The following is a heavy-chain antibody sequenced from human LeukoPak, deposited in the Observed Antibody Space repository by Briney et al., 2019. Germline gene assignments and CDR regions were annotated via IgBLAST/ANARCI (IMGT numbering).Heavy chain of an antibody. CDR1: GYSFSSYW. CDR3: ARRSVPAVGKPHDVFDI. CDR2: IYPGDSDT. V-gene: IGHV5-51*01. J-gene: IGHJ3*02. D-gene: IGHD2-2*01. Sequence: GESLKISCKGSGYSFSSYWIGWVRQMPGKGLEWMGIIYPGDSDTRYSPSFQGQVTISADKSISTAYLQWTTLKASDTAVYYCARRSVPAVGKPHDVFDIWGQGTLVTVSS.